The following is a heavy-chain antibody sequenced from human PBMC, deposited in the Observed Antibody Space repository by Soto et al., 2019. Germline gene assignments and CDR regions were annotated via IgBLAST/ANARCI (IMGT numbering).Heavy chain of an antibody. V-gene: IGHV3-23*01. Sequence: EVQLLESGGGLVQPGGSLRLSCAASGFTFSSYAMSWVRQAPGKGLEWVSAISGSGGSTYYADSVKGRFTISRDNSKNTLYLQMNSLRAVDTAVYYCAKVVSSVRGVIIGLYYFDYWGQGTLVTVSS. D-gene: IGHD3-10*01. CDR1: GFTFSSYA. CDR2: ISGSGGST. J-gene: IGHJ4*02. CDR3: AKVVSSVRGVIIGLYYFDY.